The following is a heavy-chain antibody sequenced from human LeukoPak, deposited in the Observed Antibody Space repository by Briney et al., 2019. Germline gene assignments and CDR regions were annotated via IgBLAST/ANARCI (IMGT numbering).Heavy chain of an antibody. Sequence: PGGSLRLSCAASGFTFSNYWMHWVRQAPGKGLVWVSHINSDGSRTNYAASGKGRFTISRDNAKSSLSLQMSSLRTEDTAVYFCARDSSGSDGVADYWGQGSLVTVSS. J-gene: IGHJ4*02. CDR1: GFTFSNYW. D-gene: IGHD4-17*01. CDR2: INSDGSRT. V-gene: IGHV3-74*01. CDR3: ARDSSGSDGVADY.